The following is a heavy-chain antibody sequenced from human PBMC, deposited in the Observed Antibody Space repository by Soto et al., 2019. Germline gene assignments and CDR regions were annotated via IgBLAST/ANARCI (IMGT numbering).Heavy chain of an antibody. Sequence: SETLSLTCAVYGGSFSGYYWSWIRQPPGKGLEWIGEINHSGSTNYNPSLKSRVTISVDTSKNQFSLKLSSVTAADTAVYYCARGRRRGYCSGGSCYAGGYFDYWGQGTLVTAPQ. V-gene: IGHV4-34*01. CDR2: INHSGST. CDR3: ARGRRRGYCSGGSCYAGGYFDY. CDR1: GGSFSGYY. D-gene: IGHD2-15*01. J-gene: IGHJ4*02.